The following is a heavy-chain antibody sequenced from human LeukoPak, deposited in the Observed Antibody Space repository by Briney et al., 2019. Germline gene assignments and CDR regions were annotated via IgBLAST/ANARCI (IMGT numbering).Heavy chain of an antibody. J-gene: IGHJ4*02. CDR1: GFTFSSYA. CDR3: AKDSSYYGSGTYMY. Sequence: PGGSLRLSCAASGFTFSSYAMHWVRQAPGKGLEWVAVISYDGSNKYYADSMKGRFTISRDNSKNTLYLHLNSLRAEDTAMYYCAKDSSYYGSGTYMYWGQGTLVTVSS. D-gene: IGHD3-10*01. V-gene: IGHV3-30-3*01. CDR2: ISYDGSNK.